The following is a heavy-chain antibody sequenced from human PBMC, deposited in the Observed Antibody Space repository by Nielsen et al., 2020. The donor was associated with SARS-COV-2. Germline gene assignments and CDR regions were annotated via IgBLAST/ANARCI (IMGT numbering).Heavy chain of an antibody. CDR2: ISWNSGSI. Sequence: SLKISCAASGFTFDDYAMHWVRQAPGKGLEWVSGISWNSGSIGYADSVKGRFTISRDNAKNSLYLQMNSLRAEDTAVYYCAREYLGWFDPWGQGTLVTVSS. CDR1: GFTFDDYA. V-gene: IGHV3-9*01. CDR3: AREYLGWFDP. J-gene: IGHJ5*02.